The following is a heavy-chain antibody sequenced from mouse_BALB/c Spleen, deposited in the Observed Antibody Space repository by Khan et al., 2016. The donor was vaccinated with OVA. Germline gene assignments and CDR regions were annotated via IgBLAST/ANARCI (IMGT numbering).Heavy chain of an antibody. CDR1: GYTFTSYS. D-gene: IGHD1-1*01. Sequence: QVQLQQSGAELARPGASVKMSCKASGYTFTSYSMHWIKQRPGQGLEWIGNINPSNAYPNYNQKFKDKATLTADNSSSTAYMQLSSLTSEDSAVYYCARDFHYYGSRGALDYWGQGTSVTVSS. J-gene: IGHJ4*01. CDR2: INPSNAYP. V-gene: IGHV1-4*01. CDR3: ARDFHYYGSRGALDY.